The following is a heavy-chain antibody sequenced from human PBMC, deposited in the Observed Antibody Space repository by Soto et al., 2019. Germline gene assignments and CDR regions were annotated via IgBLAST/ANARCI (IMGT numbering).Heavy chain of an antibody. J-gene: IGHJ4*02. V-gene: IGHV4-61*01. Sequence: QVQLQESGPGLVKPSETLSLTCTVSGGSVSSGSYYWSWIRQPPGKGLEWIGYIYTSGSTNYNPSLKSRVTMSVDTSKNQFSLKLSSVTAADTAVYYCARGVGEPPNFDYWGQGTLVTVSS. CDR1: GGSVSSGSYY. CDR2: IYTSGST. D-gene: IGHD1-1*01. CDR3: ARGVGEPPNFDY.